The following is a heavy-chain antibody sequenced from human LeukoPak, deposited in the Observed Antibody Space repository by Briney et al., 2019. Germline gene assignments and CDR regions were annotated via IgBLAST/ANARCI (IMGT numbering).Heavy chain of an antibody. D-gene: IGHD3-9*01. CDR1: GGSISSSSYY. Sequence: PSETLSLTCTVSGGSISSSSYYWGWIRQPPGKGLEWIGSIYYSGSTYYNPSLKSRVTISVDTSKNQFSLKLSSVTAADTAVYYCARLLTGYYFSHAFDVWGQGTMVTVSS. J-gene: IGHJ3*01. CDR3: ARLLTGYYFSHAFDV. V-gene: IGHV4-39*01. CDR2: IYYSGST.